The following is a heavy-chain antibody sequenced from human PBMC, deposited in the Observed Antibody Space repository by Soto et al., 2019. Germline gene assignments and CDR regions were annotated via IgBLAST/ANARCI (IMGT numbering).Heavy chain of an antibody. Sequence: PSETLSLTCTVSGGSISSYYWSWIRQPPGKGLEWIGYIYYSGSTNYNPSLKSRVTISVDTSKNQFSLKLSSVTAADTAVYYCDRLSGSYFDYWGQGTLVTVSS. V-gene: IGHV4-59*08. D-gene: IGHD1-26*01. CDR3: DRLSGSYFDY. CDR2: IYYSGST. CDR1: GGSISSYY. J-gene: IGHJ4*02.